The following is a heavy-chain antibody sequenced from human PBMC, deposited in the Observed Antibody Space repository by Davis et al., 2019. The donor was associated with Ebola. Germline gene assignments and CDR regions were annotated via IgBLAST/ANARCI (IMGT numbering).Heavy chain of an antibody. Sequence: GESLKISCAASGFTFSSYAMSWVRQAPGKGLEWVSAISGSGGSTYYADSVKGRFTISRDNSKNTLYLQMNSLRAEDTAVYYCAKDREAAALDYWGQGTLVTVSS. CDR2: ISGSGGST. V-gene: IGHV3-23*01. CDR3: AKDREAAALDY. J-gene: IGHJ4*02. CDR1: GFTFSSYA. D-gene: IGHD6-13*01.